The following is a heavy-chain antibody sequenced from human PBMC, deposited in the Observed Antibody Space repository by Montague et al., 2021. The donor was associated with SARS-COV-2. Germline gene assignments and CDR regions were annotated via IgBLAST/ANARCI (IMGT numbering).Heavy chain of an antibody. CDR2: IYSGGST. D-gene: IGHD7-27*01. CDR1: GFTVSSNY. V-gene: IGHV3-53*01. Sequence: SLRLACPASGFTVSSNYMSWVRQAPGKGLEWVSVIYSGGSTYYADSVKGRFTISRDNSKNTLYLQMNSLRAEDTAVYYCARDSGPLYYYYYGMDVWGQGTTVTVSS. J-gene: IGHJ6*02. CDR3: ARDSGPLYYYYYGMDV.